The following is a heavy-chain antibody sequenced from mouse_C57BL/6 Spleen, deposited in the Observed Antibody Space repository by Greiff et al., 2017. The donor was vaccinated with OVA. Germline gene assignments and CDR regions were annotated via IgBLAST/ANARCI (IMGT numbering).Heavy chain of an antibody. Sequence: QVQLKESGAELVKPGASVKMSCKASGYTFTTYPIEWMKQNHGKSLEWIGNFHPYNDDTKYNDKFKGKATLTVEKSSSTVYLELSRLTSDDSAVYYCARRGYDGYYFAYWGQGTLVTVSA. CDR1: GYTFTTYP. V-gene: IGHV1-47*01. CDR3: ARRGYDGYYFAY. D-gene: IGHD2-3*01. CDR2: FHPYNDDT. J-gene: IGHJ3*01.